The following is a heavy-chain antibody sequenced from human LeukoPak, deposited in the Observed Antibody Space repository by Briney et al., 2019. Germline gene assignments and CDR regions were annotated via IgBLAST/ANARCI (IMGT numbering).Heavy chain of an antibody. V-gene: IGHV3-30-3*01. CDR3: ASISYSGSRSA. Sequence: TGGFLRLSCAASGFTFSSYATHWVRQAPGKGLEWVAVISYDGSNKYYADSVKGRFTISRDNSKNTLYLQMNSLRAEDTAVYYCASISYSGSRSAWGQGTLVTVSS. CDR2: ISYDGSNK. CDR1: GFTFSSYA. J-gene: IGHJ5*02. D-gene: IGHD1-26*01.